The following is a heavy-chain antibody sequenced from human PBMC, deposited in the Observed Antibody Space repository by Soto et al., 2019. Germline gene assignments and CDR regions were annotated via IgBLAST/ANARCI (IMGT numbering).Heavy chain of an antibody. CDR3: ARDEVVVVVAAPPYYYGMDV. D-gene: IGHD2-15*01. CDR2: IIPIFGTA. J-gene: IGHJ6*02. V-gene: IGHV1-69*13. CDR1: GGTFSSYA. Sequence: GASVKVSCKASGGTFSSYAISWVRQAPGQGLEWMGGIIPIFGTANYAQKFQGRVTITADESTSTAYMELSSLRSEDTAVYYCARDEVVVVVAAPPYYYGMDVWGQGTTVTVSS.